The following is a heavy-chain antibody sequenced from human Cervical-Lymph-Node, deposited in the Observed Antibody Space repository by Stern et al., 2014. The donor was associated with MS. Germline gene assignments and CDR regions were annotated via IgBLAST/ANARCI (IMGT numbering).Heavy chain of an antibody. D-gene: IGHD3-16*02. V-gene: IGHV1-69*18. CDR2: INPMLGIA. CDR3: ARATSDYIWGSYRYLDY. Sequence: QLVQSGAEVKKPGSSVKVSCKASGGTFSSYTIGWVRQAPGQGLEWMGRINPMLGIANSAEKFQGRVAITADESTSTAYMDLSTLRSEDTAVYYCARATSDYIWGSYRYLDYWGQGTQVTVSS. J-gene: IGHJ4*02. CDR1: GGTFSSYT.